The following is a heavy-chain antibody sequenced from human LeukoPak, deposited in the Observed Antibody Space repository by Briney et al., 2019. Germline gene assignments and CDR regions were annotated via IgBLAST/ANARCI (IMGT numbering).Heavy chain of an antibody. CDR1: GFTFDDYT. V-gene: IGHV3-43D*03. CDR3: AKDMRENYSYYMDV. D-gene: IGHD5-24*01. Sequence: GGSLRLSCAASGFTFDDYTMQWARHFPGKGLEWVFLINWDGGSTYYADSVKGRFTISRDNSKNSLYLQMNSLRAEDTALYYCAKDMRENYSYYMDVWGKGTTVTISS. J-gene: IGHJ6*03. CDR2: INWDGGST.